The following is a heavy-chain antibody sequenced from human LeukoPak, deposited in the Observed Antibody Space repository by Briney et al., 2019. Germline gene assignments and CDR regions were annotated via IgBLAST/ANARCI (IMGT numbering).Heavy chain of an antibody. D-gene: IGHD3-22*01. CDR1: GFTFSSYA. CDR3: AKDRQSGTYYYDSSGYYDY. CDR2: ISGSGGST. Sequence: PGGSLRLSCAASGFTFSSYAMSLVRQAPGKGLEWVSAISGSGGSTYYADSVKGRFTISRDNSKNTLYLQMNSLRAEDTAVYYCAKDRQSGTYYYDSSGYYDYWGQGTLVTVSS. J-gene: IGHJ4*02. V-gene: IGHV3-23*01.